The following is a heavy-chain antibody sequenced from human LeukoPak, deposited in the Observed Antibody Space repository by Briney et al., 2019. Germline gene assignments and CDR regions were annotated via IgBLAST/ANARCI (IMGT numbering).Heavy chain of an antibody. D-gene: IGHD3-16*01. J-gene: IGHJ1*01. CDR3: ARVSGLGMNEYLLH. Sequence: GGSLRLSCAASGLTFNKSWMHWVRQGPGKGLEWVSRINNDGGGTSYAGSVKGRFTISRDNAKNTLYLQMNSLRAEDTAVYFCARVSGLGMNEYLLHWGQGALVTVSS. V-gene: IGHV3-74*01. CDR2: INNDGGGT. CDR1: GLTFNKSW.